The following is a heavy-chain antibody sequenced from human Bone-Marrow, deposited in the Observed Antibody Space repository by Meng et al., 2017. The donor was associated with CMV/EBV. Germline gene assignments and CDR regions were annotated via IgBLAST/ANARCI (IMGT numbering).Heavy chain of an antibody. D-gene: IGHD1-7*01. J-gene: IGHJ4*02. Sequence: GESLKISCAASGFTFTTYWMHWARQAPGKGLVWVSRINIDGSSATYADSVKGRFTISRDNVKNTLNLQMNSLRADDTAVYCCAKSKGTQDYWGQGTLVNGAS. V-gene: IGHV3-74*01. CDR1: GFTFTTYW. CDR2: INIDGSSA. CDR3: AKSKGTQDY.